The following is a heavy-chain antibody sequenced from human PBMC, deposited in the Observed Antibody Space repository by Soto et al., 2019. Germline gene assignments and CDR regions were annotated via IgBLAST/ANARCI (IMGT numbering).Heavy chain of an antibody. CDR2: IIPIFGTA. CDR1: GGTFSSYA. J-gene: IGHJ5*02. Sequence: QVQLVQSGAEVKKPGSSVKVSCTASGGTFSSYAISWVRQAPGQGLEWMGGIIPIFGTANYAQKFQGRVPITADESTSTAYMELSSLRSEDTSVYYCARDPVGAASTLVWFDPWGQGTLVTVSS. D-gene: IGHD2-15*01. V-gene: IGHV1-69*01. CDR3: ARDPVGAASTLVWFDP.